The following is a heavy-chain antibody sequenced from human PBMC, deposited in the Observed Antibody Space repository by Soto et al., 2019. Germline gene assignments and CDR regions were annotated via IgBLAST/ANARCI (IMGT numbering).Heavy chain of an antibody. CDR2: ISTSGHV. CDR1: SGSVSSSSDY. J-gene: IGHJ4*02. V-gene: IGHV4-61*02. CDR3: ARDNNDFWSLYPLAFDY. Sequence: LTCTVSSGSVSSSSDYWSWIRQPPGKGLEWIGRISTSGHVVSKVSLRSRLTMSVDMSNNHFSLKLTSVTAADTAVYYCARDNNDFWSLYPLAFDYWGQGALVTVSS. D-gene: IGHD3-3*01.